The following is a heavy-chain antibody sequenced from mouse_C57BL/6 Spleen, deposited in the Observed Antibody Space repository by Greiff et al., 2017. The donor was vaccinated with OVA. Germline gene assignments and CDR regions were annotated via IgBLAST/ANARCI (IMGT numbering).Heavy chain of an antibody. CDR3: ARPYGSSSDFDY. D-gene: IGHD1-1*01. J-gene: IGHJ2*01. CDR1: GYTFTSYW. V-gene: IGHV1-50*01. Sequence: VQLQQPGAELVKPGASVKLSCKASGYTFTSYWMQWVKQRPGQGLEWIGEIDPSDSYTNYNQKFKGKATLTVDTSSSTAYMQLSSLTSEDSAVYYCARPYGSSSDFDYWGQGTTLTVSS. CDR2: IDPSDSYT.